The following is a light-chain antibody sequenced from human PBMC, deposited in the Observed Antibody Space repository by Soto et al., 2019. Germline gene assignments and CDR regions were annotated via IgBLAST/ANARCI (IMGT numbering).Light chain of an antibody. CDR2: DAS. CDR3: QQRSNWPRIT. CDR1: QSVSSY. V-gene: IGKV3-11*01. J-gene: IGKJ5*01. Sequence: DIVMTQSPDSLAVSLGERATLSCRASQSVSSYLAWYQQKPGQAPRLLIYDASNRATGIPARFSGSGSGTDFTLTISSLEPEDFAVYYCQQRSNWPRITFGQGTRLEI.